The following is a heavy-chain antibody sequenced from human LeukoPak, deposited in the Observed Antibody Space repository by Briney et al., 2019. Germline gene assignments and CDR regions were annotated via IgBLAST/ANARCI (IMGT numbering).Heavy chain of an antibody. CDR1: GGSISSYY. CDR3: ARDDYSNYLDY. D-gene: IGHD4-11*01. CDR2: IYASGSN. V-gene: IGHV4-4*07. Sequence: PSETLSLTCTVSGGSISSYYWSWMRQPAAKGLEGIGRIYASGSNNHNPSLKSRVTMSVDKSKNQFSLKLSSVTAADTAVYYCARDDYSNYLDYWGQGTLVTVS. J-gene: IGHJ4*02.